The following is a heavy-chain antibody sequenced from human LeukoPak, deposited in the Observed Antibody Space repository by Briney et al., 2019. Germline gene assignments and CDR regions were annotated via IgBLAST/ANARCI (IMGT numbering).Heavy chain of an antibody. CDR2: IYYSGST. CDR1: DGSISSYY. Sequence: SETLSLTCTVSDGSISSYYWSWIRQPPGTGLEWIGYIYYSGSTNYNPSLKTRVTISVDTSKNQFSLKLSSVTAADTAVYYCARGWGRRDGYNYLGQRRPFDYWGQGTLVTVSS. CDR3: ARGWGRRDGYNYLGQRRPFDY. V-gene: IGHV4-59*08. D-gene: IGHD5-24*01. J-gene: IGHJ4*02.